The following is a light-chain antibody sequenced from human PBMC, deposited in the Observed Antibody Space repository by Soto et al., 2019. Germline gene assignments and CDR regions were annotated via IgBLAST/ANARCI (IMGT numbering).Light chain of an antibody. CDR3: QQTDTKPWT. CDR1: QTMNNF. J-gene: IGKJ1*01. V-gene: IGKV1-39*01. Sequence: DIQMTQSPSSLSASVGDRVTITCGASQTMNNFLNWYQQKPGKAPKLLVYAASSLQSGVPSRFSGSGFGTDFTPTITSLQPEDFASYYCQQTDTKPWTFGQGTRVEIK. CDR2: AAS.